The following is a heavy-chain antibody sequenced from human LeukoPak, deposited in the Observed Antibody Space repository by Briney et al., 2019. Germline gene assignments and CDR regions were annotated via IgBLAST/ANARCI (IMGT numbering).Heavy chain of an antibody. Sequence: SETLSLTCTVSGGSISSSSYYWGWIRQPPGKGLEWIGSIYYSGSTYYNPSLKSRVTISVDTSKNQFSLKLSSVTAADTAVYYCARHRYNWNDGGFDAFDIWGQGTMVTVSS. CDR1: GGSISSSSYY. V-gene: IGHV4-39*01. CDR3: ARHRYNWNDGGFDAFDI. CDR2: IYYSGST. J-gene: IGHJ3*02. D-gene: IGHD1-1*01.